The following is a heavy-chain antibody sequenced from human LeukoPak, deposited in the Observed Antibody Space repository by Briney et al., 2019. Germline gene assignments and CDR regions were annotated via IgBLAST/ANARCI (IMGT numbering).Heavy chain of an antibody. CDR1: GFTFSSYW. Sequence: GGSLRLSCAASGFTFSSYWMTWVRQAPGKGLEWVGNIKRDGSERYYVDSVKGRFTISRDNAKNSLYLQMNSLRAEDTAVYYCAELGITMIGGVWGKGTTVTISS. J-gene: IGHJ6*04. V-gene: IGHV3-7*01. CDR2: IKRDGSER. CDR3: AELGITMIGGV. D-gene: IGHD3-10*02.